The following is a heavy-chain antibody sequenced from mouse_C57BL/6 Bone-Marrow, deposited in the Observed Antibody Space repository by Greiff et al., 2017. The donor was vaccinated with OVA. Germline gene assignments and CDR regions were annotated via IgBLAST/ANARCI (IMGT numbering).Heavy chain of an antibody. CDR1: GFTFSSYA. J-gene: IGHJ1*03. Sequence: DVMLVESGGGLVKPGGSLKLSCAASGFTFSSYAMSWVRQTPEKRLEWVATISDGGSYTYYPDNVKGRFTISRDNAKNNLYLQMSHLKSEDTAMYYCARDLTGTDWYFDVWGTGTTVTVSS. CDR3: ARDLTGTDWYFDV. CDR2: ISDGGSYT. V-gene: IGHV5-4*01. D-gene: IGHD4-1*01.